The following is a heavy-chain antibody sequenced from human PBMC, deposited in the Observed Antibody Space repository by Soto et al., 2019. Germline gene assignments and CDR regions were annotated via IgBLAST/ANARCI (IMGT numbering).Heavy chain of an antibody. CDR3: AREPRWYAFADYGMDV. Sequence: QVQLVQSGAEVKKPGSSVKVSCKASGGTFSSYAISWVRQAPGHGLEWMGGIIPIFGTANYAQKFQGRVTITADESTSTSYMELSSLRSEDTAVYYCAREPRWYAFADYGMDVWGQGTTVTVSS. D-gene: IGHD6-13*01. J-gene: IGHJ6*02. V-gene: IGHV1-69*01. CDR2: IIPIFGTA. CDR1: GGTFSSYA.